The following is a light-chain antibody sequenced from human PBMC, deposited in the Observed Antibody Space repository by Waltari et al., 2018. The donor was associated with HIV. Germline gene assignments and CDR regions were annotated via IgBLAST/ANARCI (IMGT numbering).Light chain of an antibody. CDR2: GNI. CDR1: GSNIGAGYD. Sequence: QPVLTQPPSVSGAPGLGVTVSCTGSGSNIGAGYDLHWYQQLPGTAPKLLIYGNINRPSGVPDRFSASKSGTSASLAITGLQPEDEADYYCQSYDSSLSDWVFGGGTKLTVL. J-gene: IGLJ3*02. CDR3: QSYDSSLSDWV. V-gene: IGLV1-40*01.